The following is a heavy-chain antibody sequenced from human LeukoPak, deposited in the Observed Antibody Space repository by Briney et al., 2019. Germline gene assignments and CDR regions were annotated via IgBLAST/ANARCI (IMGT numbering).Heavy chain of an antibody. CDR2: INTDSGET. J-gene: IGHJ4*02. CDR3: ARSRWGPTAPFDY. Sequence: GASVKVSCKTSGFTFTGYYIHWVRQAPGQGPEWMGLINTDSGETHYAQDFQGRVTVTRDTSNRTAYMDLSSLTSDDTAVYYCARSRWGPTAPFDYWGQGTLVTVSS. D-gene: IGHD4-17*01. V-gene: IGHV1-2*02. CDR1: GFTFTGYY.